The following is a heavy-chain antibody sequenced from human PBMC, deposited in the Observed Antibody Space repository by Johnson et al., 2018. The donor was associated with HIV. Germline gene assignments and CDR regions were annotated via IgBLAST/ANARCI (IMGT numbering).Heavy chain of an antibody. CDR1: GFTFSSYW. J-gene: IGHJ3*02. CDR3: ARSVGYYDSSGYYYVDAFDI. D-gene: IGHD3-22*01. V-gene: IGHV3-7*03. CDR2: IKQDGSEK. Sequence: VQLVESGGGVVQPGRSLRLSCAASGFTFSSYWMSWVRPAPGKGLEWVANIKQDGSEKYYADSVKGRFPISRDNAKNSLYLQMNSLRAEDTALYYCARSVGYYDSSGYYYVDAFDIWGQGTMVTVSS.